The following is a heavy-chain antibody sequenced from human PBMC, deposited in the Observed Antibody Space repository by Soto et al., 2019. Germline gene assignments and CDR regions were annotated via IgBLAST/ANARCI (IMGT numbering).Heavy chain of an antibody. CDR2: IYYSGRT. CDR1: GDSINSRSYY. J-gene: IGHJ4*02. D-gene: IGHD3-3*01. Sequence: PSETLSLTCTVTGDSINSRSYYWGWIRQPPGKGLEWIGSIYYSGRTYNNPSLRSRVSMSIDTSKDQFSLKLKSVTAADTAVYFCARDFAYFDSWGQGTLVTVSS. CDR3: ARDFAYFDS. V-gene: IGHV4-39*07.